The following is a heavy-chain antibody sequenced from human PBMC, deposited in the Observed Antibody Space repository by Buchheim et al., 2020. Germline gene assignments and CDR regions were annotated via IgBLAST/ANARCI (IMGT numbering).Heavy chain of an antibody. CDR2: ISRGGDVI. CDR3: AKPVVGDITRAFDY. V-gene: IGHV3-23*01. Sequence: EVQLLESGGGLVQPGGSLRLSCVGSGFSFSDYSMSWVRQAPGMGLEWVTVISRGGDVIYYAESVKGRFTVSRDNSKNTLYLQMNSLGAGDTAVYYCAKPVVGDITRAFDYWGQGTL. D-gene: IGHD1-20*01. J-gene: IGHJ4*02. CDR1: GFSFSDYS.